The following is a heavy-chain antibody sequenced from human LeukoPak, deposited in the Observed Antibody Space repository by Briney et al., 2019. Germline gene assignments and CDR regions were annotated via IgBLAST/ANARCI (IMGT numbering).Heavy chain of an antibody. J-gene: IGHJ4*02. CDR2: IRSEAHGAAT. CDR3: TTDLLGAPPPDY. Sequence: GGCLRPACAASGYPFVTNWMTWARQAPGEWLEWVGRIRSEAHGAATDYAAAVTARFTISIDDVRNRLDLQMNSLITAHTAVYYCTTDLLGAPPPDYWGQGTLVTVSS. CDR1: GYPFVTNW. V-gene: IGHV3-15*01.